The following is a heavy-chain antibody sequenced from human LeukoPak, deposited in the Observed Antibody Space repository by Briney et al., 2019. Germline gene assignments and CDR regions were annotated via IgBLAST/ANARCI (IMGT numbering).Heavy chain of an antibody. CDR3: VRGALPGDTWYFDL. Sequence: PGGSLRLSCATSGFPFSAYDMHWVRQAPGKGLEWVSAFGSAGDTYYPGAVKGRFTISRDYAKNSLFLQMNNLIAGDTAVYFCVRGALPGDTWYFDLWGRGTLVTVSS. J-gene: IGHJ2*01. CDR1: GFPFSAYD. CDR2: FGSAGDT. V-gene: IGHV3-13*01.